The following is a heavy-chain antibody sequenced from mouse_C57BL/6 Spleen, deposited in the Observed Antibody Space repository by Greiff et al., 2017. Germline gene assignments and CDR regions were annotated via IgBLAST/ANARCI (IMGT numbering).Heavy chain of an antibody. V-gene: IGHV1-39*01. CDR1: GYSFTDYN. J-gene: IGHJ1*03. CDR2: INPNYGTT. Sequence: VQLKESGPELVKPGASVKISCKASGYSFTDYNMNWVKQSNGKSLEWIGVINPNYGTTRYNQKFKGKATLTVDQSSSTAYMQLNSLTSEDSAVYYCAREDYYGSRYLDVWGTGTTVTVSS. D-gene: IGHD1-1*01. CDR3: AREDYYGSRYLDV.